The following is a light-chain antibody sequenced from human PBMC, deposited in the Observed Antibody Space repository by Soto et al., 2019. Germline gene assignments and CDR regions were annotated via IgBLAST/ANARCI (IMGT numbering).Light chain of an antibody. CDR3: QQYDRSPFT. V-gene: IGKV3-20*01. Sequence: EIVLTQSPGTLSLSPGERATLSCRASQSVSRTYLAWYQQTPGQAPRLLIYGASNRATGVPDRFSGSGSGTDFTLTISGLAPEDFAVYYCQQYDRSPFTFGQGTRLEIK. CDR1: QSVSRTY. J-gene: IGKJ5*01. CDR2: GAS.